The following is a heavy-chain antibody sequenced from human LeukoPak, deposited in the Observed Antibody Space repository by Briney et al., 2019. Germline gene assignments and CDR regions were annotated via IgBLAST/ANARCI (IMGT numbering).Heavy chain of an antibody. CDR1: GLTFTSHG. CDR3: AGDRGKDYFDS. J-gene: IGHJ4*02. CDR2: VRNDASDT. V-gene: IGHV3-30*02. D-gene: IGHD4-23*01. Sequence: GGSLRLSCTTSGLTFTSHGFHWLRQVVGKRLEWVAFVRNDASDTYHANSVKGRFSVSRDDSKNTLYLQMNSLRPEDTAIYYCAGDRGKDYFDSWGQGTQVTVSS.